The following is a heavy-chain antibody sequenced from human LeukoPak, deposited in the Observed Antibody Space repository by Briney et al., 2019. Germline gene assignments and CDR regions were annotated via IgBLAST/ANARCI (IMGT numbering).Heavy chain of an antibody. J-gene: IGHJ4*02. CDR1: GFTFSSYA. V-gene: IGHV3-23*01. CDR3: AKDPGYYYGSGSYIDY. D-gene: IGHD3-10*01. CDR2: ISGSGGST. Sequence: GGSLRLSCAASGFTFSSYAMSWVRQAPGKGLEWVSAISGSGGSTYYADSVKGRFTISRDNSKNTLYLQMNSLRAEDTAVYYCAKDPGYYYGSGSYIDYWGQGTLVTVSS.